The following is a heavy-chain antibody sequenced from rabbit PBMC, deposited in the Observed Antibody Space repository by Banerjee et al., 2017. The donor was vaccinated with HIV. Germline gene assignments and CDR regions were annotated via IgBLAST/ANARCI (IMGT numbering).Heavy chain of an antibody. J-gene: IGHJ3*01. CDR3: ARGVL. CDR2: IVTGDDNT. CDR1: GMDFSIAHW. V-gene: IGHV1S40*01. Sequence: QSLEESGGDLVKPGASLTLTCTASGMDFSIAHWIYWVRQAPGKGLEWIACIVTGDDNTYYAIWAKGRFTISKTSSTTVTLQMTSLTAADTATYFCARGVLWGQGTLVTVS. D-gene: IGHD3-1*01.